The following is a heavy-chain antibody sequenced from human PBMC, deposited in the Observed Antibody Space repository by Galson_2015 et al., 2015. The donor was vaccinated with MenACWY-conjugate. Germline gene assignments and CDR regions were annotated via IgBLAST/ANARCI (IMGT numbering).Heavy chain of an antibody. Sequence: QSGAEVKKPGESLKISCTGSGYTSTRYWIGWVRQMPGKGLEWMGIIYPDESETRYSPSFQGQVTISADKSTNTAYLQWSSLKASDTAMYYCARLLEYYFDYWGQGTLVTVSS. CDR1: GYTSTRYW. D-gene: IGHD6-6*01. V-gene: IGHV5-51*01. CDR3: ARLLEYYFDY. CDR2: IYPDESET. J-gene: IGHJ4*02.